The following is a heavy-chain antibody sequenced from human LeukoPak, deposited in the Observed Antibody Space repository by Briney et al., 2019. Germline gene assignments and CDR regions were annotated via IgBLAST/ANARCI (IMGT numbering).Heavy chain of an antibody. D-gene: IGHD4-23*01. CDR3: ARALDYGGNSMDY. V-gene: IGHV3-30*03. Sequence: GGSLRLSCVASGFTFSSYGMHWVRQAPGKGLEWVAVISSDGSSIYYADSVKGRFTISRDNSKNTLYLQMSSLRAEDTAVYYCARALDYGGNSMDYWGQGTLVTVSS. CDR1: GFTFSSYG. J-gene: IGHJ4*02. CDR2: ISSDGSSI.